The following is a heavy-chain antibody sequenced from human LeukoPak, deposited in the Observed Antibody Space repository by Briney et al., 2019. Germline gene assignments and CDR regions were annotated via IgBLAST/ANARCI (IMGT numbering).Heavy chain of an antibody. CDR3: ARVYCSSTSCCAEAFDY. D-gene: IGHD2-2*01. V-gene: IGHV4-39*07. CDR1: SGSISTSNYY. CDR2: IFYSGST. Sequence: NTSETLSLTCTVSSGSISTSNYYWGWVRQPPGKALEWIGNIFYSGSTYYSPSLKSRVTISVDTSKNQFSLKLSSVTAADMAVYYCARVYCSSTSCCAEAFDYWGQGTLVTVSS. J-gene: IGHJ4*02.